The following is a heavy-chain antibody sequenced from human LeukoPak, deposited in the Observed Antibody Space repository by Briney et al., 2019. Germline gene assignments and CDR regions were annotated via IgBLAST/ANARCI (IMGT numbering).Heavy chain of an antibody. D-gene: IGHD3-10*01. CDR1: GASISTGGFY. J-gene: IGHJ6*02. V-gene: IGHV4-31*03. CDR3: ARDHSYYFGSQTSTLDV. Sequence: SETLSLTCTISGASISTGGFYWTWIRQPPGEGLEWIGYIYYTGSVDYNASLKSRLTISLDTSKNRFSLKLNSVTAADTAVYYCARDHSYYFGSQTSTLDVWGQGTAVTVSS. CDR2: IYYTGSV.